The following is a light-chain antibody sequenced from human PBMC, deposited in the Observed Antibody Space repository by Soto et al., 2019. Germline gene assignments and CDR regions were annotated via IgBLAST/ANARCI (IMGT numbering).Light chain of an antibody. J-gene: IGKJ1*01. CDR3: QQATSFTRT. CDR1: QGITSW. V-gene: IGKV1-12*01. Sequence: DIQMTQSPSFGSASVGDRVTISCGASQGITSWLAWYQQKPGKAPKLLSYAASTLQGGVPSRFSGSGSGTEFTLTISSLQHEDFATYYGQQATSFTRTFGQGTKVDI. CDR2: AAS.